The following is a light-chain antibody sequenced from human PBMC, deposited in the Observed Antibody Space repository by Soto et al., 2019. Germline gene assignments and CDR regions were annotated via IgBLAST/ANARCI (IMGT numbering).Light chain of an antibody. J-gene: IGLJ1*01. CDR2: DVS. Sequence: QSALTQPASVSGSPGQSITISCTGTSSDVGGYNYVSWYQQHPGKAPKLMIYDVSNRPSGVSNRFSGSKYGNTASLTISGLQAEYEADYYCSSYTSSSTEVFGTGTKVTVL. CDR1: SSDVGGYNY. CDR3: SSYTSSSTEV. V-gene: IGLV2-14*01.